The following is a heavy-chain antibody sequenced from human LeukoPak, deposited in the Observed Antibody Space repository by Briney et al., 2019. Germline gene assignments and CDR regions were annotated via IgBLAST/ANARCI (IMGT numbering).Heavy chain of an antibody. CDR1: GFSISTYW. Sequence: GGSLRLSCAASGFSISTYWMTWVRQAPGKGLEWVANIKEDGSEKYYVDSLKGRFTISRDNAKNSLYLQMNSLRAEDTAVYYCERGRKAVAWWGQGIPVTVSS. D-gene: IGHD6-19*01. J-gene: IGHJ4*02. V-gene: IGHV3-7*01. CDR2: IKEDGSEK. CDR3: ERGRKAVAW.